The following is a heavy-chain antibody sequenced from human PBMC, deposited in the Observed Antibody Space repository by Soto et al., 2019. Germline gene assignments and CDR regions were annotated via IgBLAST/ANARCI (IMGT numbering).Heavy chain of an antibody. CDR2: IYYSGST. CDR1: GGCISSYY. J-gene: IGHJ5*02. CDR3: ARDRPGYCSSTSCYALAANWFDP. D-gene: IGHD2-2*01. V-gene: IGHV4-59*01. Sequence: SETLSLTCTVSGGCISSYYWSWIRRPPGKGLEWIGYIYYSGSTNYNPSLKSRVTISVDTSKNQFSLKLSSVTAADTAVYYCARDRPGYCSSTSCYALAANWFDPWGQGTLVTVSS.